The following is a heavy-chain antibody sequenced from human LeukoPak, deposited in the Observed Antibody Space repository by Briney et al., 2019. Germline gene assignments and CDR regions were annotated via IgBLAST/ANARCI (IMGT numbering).Heavy chain of an antibody. J-gene: IGHJ4*02. Sequence: GGSLRLSCAASGFTFCRYDTTWVRQAPGEGLEWVTTISGSGGSTYYADSVKGRFTISRDNSKNTLYLQMNSLRAEDTAVYYCAKGSDSNYGSWGQGTLVTVSS. V-gene: IGHV3-23*01. CDR2: ISGSGGST. CDR3: AKGSDSNYGS. D-gene: IGHD3-10*01. CDR1: GFTFCRYD.